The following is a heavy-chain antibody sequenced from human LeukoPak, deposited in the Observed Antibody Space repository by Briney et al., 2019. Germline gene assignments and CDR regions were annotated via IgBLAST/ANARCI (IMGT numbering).Heavy chain of an antibody. CDR3: AKDRCSNGVGCYYYYMDV. CDR2: ISYDGSNE. J-gene: IGHJ6*03. CDR1: GFTFSSYV. Sequence: GGSLRLSCAASGFTFSSYVMHWVRQAPGKGLEWVAIISYDGSNEYYADSVKGRFSISRDSSKNILYLQMNSLRAEDTAVYYCAKDRCSNGVGCYYYYMDVWGKGTTVTISS. V-gene: IGHV3-30*04. D-gene: IGHD2-8*01.